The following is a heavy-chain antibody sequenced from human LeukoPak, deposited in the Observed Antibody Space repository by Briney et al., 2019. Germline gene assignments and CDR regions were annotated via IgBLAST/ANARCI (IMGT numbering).Heavy chain of an antibody. CDR1: GGSISSSNW. CDR2: IYHSGST. J-gene: IGHJ4*02. Sequence: SGTLSLTCAVSGGSISSSNWWSWVRQPPGKGLEWIGEIYHSGSTNYNPSLKSRVTISVDKSKNQFSLKLSSVTAADTAVYYCARFSGIAVAGPFDYWGQGTLVTVSS. D-gene: IGHD6-19*01. V-gene: IGHV4-4*02. CDR3: ARFSGIAVAGPFDY.